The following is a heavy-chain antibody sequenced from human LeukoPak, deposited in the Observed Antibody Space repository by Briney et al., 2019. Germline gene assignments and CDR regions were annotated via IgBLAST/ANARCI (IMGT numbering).Heavy chain of an antibody. D-gene: IGHD2-15*01. CDR1: GGTFSSYA. J-gene: IGHJ5*02. Sequence: SVKVSCKASGGTFSSYAISWVRQAPGQGLERMGRIIPIFGTANYAQKFQGRVTITTDESTSTAYMEPSSLRSEDTAVYYCARDQWCSGGSCYSGGNWFDPWGQGTLVTVSS. CDR3: ARDQWCSGGSCYSGGNWFDP. CDR2: IIPIFGTA. V-gene: IGHV1-69*05.